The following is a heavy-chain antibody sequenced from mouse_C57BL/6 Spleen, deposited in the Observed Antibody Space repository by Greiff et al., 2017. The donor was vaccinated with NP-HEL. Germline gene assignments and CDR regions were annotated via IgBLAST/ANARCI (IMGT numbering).Heavy chain of an antibody. CDR2: IYPGSGST. V-gene: IGHV1-55*01. CDR3: AVYYYGSSYFDY. J-gene: IGHJ2*01. Sequence: QVQLQQPGAELVKPGASVKMSCKASGYTFTSYWITWVKQRPGQGLEWIGDIYPGSGSTNYNEKFKSKATLTVDTSSSTAYMLLSSLTSEDSAVYYCAVYYYGSSYFDYWGQGTTLTVSS. D-gene: IGHD1-1*01. CDR1: GYTFTSYW.